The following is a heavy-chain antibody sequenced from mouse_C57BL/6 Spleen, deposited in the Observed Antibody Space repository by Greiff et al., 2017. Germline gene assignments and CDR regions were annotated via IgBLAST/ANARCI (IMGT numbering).Heavy chain of an antibody. Sequence: QVQLQQPGAELVMPGASVKLSCKASGYTFTSYWMHWVKQRPGQGLEWIGEIDPSDSYTNYNQKFKGKSTLTVDKSSSTAYMQLSSLTSEDSAVYYCARCDYSNYGGFAYWGQGTLVTVSA. CDR2: IDPSDSYT. CDR1: GYTFTSYW. D-gene: IGHD2-5*01. CDR3: ARCDYSNYGGFAY. J-gene: IGHJ3*01. V-gene: IGHV1-69*01.